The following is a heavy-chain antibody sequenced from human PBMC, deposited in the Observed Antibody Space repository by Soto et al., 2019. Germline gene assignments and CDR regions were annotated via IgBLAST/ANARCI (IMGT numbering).Heavy chain of an antibody. CDR1: GFTFDDYA. Sequence: EVQLVESGGGLVQPGRSLRLSCAASGFTFDDYAMHWVRQAPGKGLEWVSGISWNSGSIGYADSVKGRFTISRENAKNSLYLQMNSLRAEDTALYYCAKDIQFGTTYYFDYWGQGTLVTVSS. CDR3: AKDIQFGTTYYFDY. D-gene: IGHD1-1*01. V-gene: IGHV3-9*01. J-gene: IGHJ4*02. CDR2: ISWNSGSI.